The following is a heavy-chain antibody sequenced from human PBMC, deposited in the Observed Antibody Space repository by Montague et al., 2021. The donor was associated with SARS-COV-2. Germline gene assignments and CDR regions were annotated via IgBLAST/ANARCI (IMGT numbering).Heavy chain of an antibody. D-gene: IGHD1-26*01. CDR2: ISTSSDII. CDR1: GFTFTSYS. V-gene: IGHV3-48*02. Sequence: SLRLSCAASGFTFTSYSMSWVRQAPGAGLEWVSFISTSSDIIIYRDSVKGRFAISRDNAKNTVYLQMNSLRDEDTALYYCARGRGSYIDYWGQGTLVSVSS. CDR3: ARGRGSYIDY. J-gene: IGHJ4*02.